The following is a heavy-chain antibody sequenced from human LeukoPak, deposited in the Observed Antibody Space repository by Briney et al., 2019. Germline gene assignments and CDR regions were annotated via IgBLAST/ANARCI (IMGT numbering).Heavy chain of an antibody. V-gene: IGHV3-30*18. D-gene: IGHD2-15*01. CDR3: AKDFSPCSGGSCYYY. CDR1: GFTFSSYG. J-gene: IGHJ4*02. Sequence: GGSLRLSCAASGFTFSSYGMHWVRQAPGKGPEWVAVISYDGSNKYYADSVKGRFTISRDNSKNTLYLQMNSLRAEDTAVYYCAKDFSPCSGGSCYYYWGQGTLVTVSS. CDR2: ISYDGSNK.